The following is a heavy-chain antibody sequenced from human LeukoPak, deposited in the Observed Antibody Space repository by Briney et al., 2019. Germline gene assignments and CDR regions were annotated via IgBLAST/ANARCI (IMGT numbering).Heavy chain of an antibody. V-gene: IGHV3-72*01. D-gene: IGHD5-18*01. J-gene: IGHJ4*02. Sequence: GGSLRLSCAASGFTFSDHYVDWVRQAPGKGLEWVGRTRKRANSYTTEYAASVRGRFTISRDDSKNSLYLQMNSLKAEDTAVYYCARVGGDTGRSFDYWGQGTLVTVSS. CDR1: GFTFSDHY. CDR3: ARVGGDTGRSFDY. CDR2: TRKRANSYTT.